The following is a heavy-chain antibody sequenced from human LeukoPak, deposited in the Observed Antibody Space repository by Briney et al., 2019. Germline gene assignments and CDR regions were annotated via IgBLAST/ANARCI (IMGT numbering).Heavy chain of an antibody. D-gene: IGHD4-17*01. CDR1: GGSISSGDYY. Sequence: SETLSLTCTVSGGSISSGDYYWSWLRQPPGKGLEWIGYIYYSGSTYYNPSLKSRVTISVDTSKNQFSLKLSSVTAADTAVYYCARTRTDYGDYVEDYWGQGTLVTVSS. CDR2: IYYSGST. J-gene: IGHJ4*02. V-gene: IGHV4-30-4*01. CDR3: ARTRTDYGDYVEDY.